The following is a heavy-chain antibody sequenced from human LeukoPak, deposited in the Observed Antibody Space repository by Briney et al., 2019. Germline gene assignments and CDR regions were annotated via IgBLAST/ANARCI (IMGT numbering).Heavy chain of an antibody. V-gene: IGHV4-59*01. CDR1: GGSISTYY. CDR3: AREYYYDSSGYYPPHAFDI. Sequence: SETLSLTCTVSGGSISTYYWSWIRQPPGKGLEWIGYIYYSGSTNYNPSLKSRVTISVDTSKKQFSLKLSSVTAADTAVYYCAREYYYDSSGYYPPHAFDIWGQGTMVTVSS. J-gene: IGHJ3*02. CDR2: IYYSGST. D-gene: IGHD3-22*01.